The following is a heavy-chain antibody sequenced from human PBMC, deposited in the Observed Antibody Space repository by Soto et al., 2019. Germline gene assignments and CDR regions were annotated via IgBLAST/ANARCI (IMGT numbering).Heavy chain of an antibody. V-gene: IGHV3-23*01. CDR3: AKAPQGLVGSVFDY. CDR2: ISHNGGST. CDR1: GFTFSNYA. D-gene: IGHD6-6*01. Sequence: GGSLRLSCAASGFTFSNYAMSWVRQTPGKGLEWVSTISHNGGSTYYADSVKGRFTISRDNSKNTLYLQMNSLRGEDTAVYYCAKAPQGLVGSVFDYWGQGTLVTVSS. J-gene: IGHJ4*02.